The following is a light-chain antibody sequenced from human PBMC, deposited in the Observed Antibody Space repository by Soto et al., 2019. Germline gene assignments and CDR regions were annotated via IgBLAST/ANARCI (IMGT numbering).Light chain of an antibody. CDR1: QSISNY. CDR2: GAS. CDR3: QESYSVPLT. V-gene: IGKV1-39*01. Sequence: DIQMTQSPSSLSASVGDRATITCRASQSISNYLNWYQQKPGKAPKLLMYGASSLQSGVPSRFSGSGSGTDFTLTISSLQPEDFATYYCQESYSVPLTFGGGTKVDIK. J-gene: IGKJ4*01.